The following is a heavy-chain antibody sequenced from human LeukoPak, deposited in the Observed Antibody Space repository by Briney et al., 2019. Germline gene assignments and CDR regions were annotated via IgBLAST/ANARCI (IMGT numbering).Heavy chain of an antibody. CDR1: GGTFSSYA. D-gene: IGHD2-2*01. CDR3: ASGLLGYCSSTSCSPAHYYYMDV. J-gene: IGHJ6*03. Sequence: SVKVSCKASGGTFSSYAISWVRQAPGQGLEWMGGIIPIFGTANYAQKFQGRVTITTDESTSTAYMELSSLRSEDTAVYYCASGLLGYCSSTSCSPAHYYYMDVWGKGTTVTVSS. CDR2: IIPIFGTA. V-gene: IGHV1-69*05.